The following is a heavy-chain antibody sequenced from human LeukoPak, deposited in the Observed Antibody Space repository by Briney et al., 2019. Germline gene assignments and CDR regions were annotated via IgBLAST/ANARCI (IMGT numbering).Heavy chain of an antibody. CDR1: GFTFSNYN. Sequence: GGSLRLSCAASGFTFSNYNMNWVRQAPGKGLEWVSSISSSSTYMYYADSVKGRFTISRDNAKNSLSLQMNSLRADDAAVYYCARASSKQLAGYLPDGFDIWGQGTMVTVSS. CDR2: ISSSSTYM. J-gene: IGHJ3*02. V-gene: IGHV3-21*01. CDR3: ARASSKQLAGYLPDGFDI. D-gene: IGHD3-9*01.